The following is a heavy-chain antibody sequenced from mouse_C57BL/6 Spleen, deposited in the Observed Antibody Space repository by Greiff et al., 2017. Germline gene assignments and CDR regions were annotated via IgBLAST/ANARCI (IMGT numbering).Heavy chain of an antibody. CDR3: ARSSVGGYYAFAY. D-gene: IGHD2-3*01. J-gene: IGHJ3*01. CDR2: INPSNGGT. V-gene: IGHV1-53*01. Sequence: QVQLQQPGTELVKPGASVKLSCKASGYTFTSYWMHWVKQRPGQGLEWIGNINPSNGGTNYNEKFKGKATLTVDKSSSTAYMQLSSLTSEDSAVYYCARSSVGGYYAFAYWGQGTLVTVSA. CDR1: GYTFTSYW.